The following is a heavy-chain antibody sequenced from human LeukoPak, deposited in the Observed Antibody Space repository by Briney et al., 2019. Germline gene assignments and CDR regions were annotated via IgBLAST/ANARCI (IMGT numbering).Heavy chain of an antibody. CDR2: SNSDGSST. Sequence: GGSLRLSCAASGFTFKTYWMHWVRQAPGKGLVWVSHSNSDGSSTSYADSVRGRFTISRDNAKNTLYLQMNSLRAGDTAVYYCARDLKGPVNDVFDMWGQGTMVTVSS. V-gene: IGHV3-74*01. CDR1: GFTFKTYW. CDR3: ARDLKGPVNDVFDM. J-gene: IGHJ3*02. D-gene: IGHD4-23*01.